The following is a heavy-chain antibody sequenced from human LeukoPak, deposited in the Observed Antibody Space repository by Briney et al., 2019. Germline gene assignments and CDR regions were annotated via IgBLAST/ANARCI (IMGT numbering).Heavy chain of an antibody. V-gene: IGHV3-7*01. Sequence: GGSLRLSCAASGFTFSSSWMTWVRQAPGKALEWVANINQDGRETYYEDSVKGRFITFRDNAKSSLYLQMNSLRVEDTAVYYCTRDGGYGCSPMACYFRFDPWGQGTLVTVSS. J-gene: IGHJ5*02. D-gene: IGHD2-21*02. CDR3: TRDGGYGCSPMACYFRFDP. CDR2: INQDGRET. CDR1: GFTFSSSW.